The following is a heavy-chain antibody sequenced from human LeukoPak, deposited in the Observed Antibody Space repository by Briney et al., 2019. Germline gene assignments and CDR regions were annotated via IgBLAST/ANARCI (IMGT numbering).Heavy chain of an antibody. J-gene: IGHJ5*02. CDR2: FYTSGHT. V-gene: IGHV4-61*09. CDR1: GGSMKSGSYY. D-gene: IGHD6-13*01. Sequence: SETLSLTCTVSGGSMKSGSYYWTWIRQPAGKGLEWIGHFYTSGHTNYNPSLKSRATISEDTSKNQFSLKLSSVTAADTAVYYCARDLAAAGTIDPWGQGTLVTVSS. CDR3: ARDLAAAGTIDP.